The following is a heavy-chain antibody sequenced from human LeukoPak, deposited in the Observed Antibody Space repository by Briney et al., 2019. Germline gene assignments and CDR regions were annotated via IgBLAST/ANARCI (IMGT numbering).Heavy chain of an antibody. V-gene: IGHV4-59*12. D-gene: IGHD1-14*01. Sequence: SETLSLTCTVSGGSISSYYWSWNRQPPGKGLEWIGYIYYSGSTNYNPSLKSRVTISVDTSKNQFSLKLSSVTAADTAVYYCARDSPMRSELRAYYYYYMDVWGKGTTVTVSS. J-gene: IGHJ6*03. CDR1: GGSISSYY. CDR3: ARDSPMRSELRAYYYYYMDV. CDR2: IYYSGST.